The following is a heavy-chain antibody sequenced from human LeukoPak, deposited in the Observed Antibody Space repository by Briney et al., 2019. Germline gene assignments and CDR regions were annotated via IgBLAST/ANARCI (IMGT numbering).Heavy chain of an antibody. D-gene: IGHD2-8*02. CDR2: LYSSGNT. CDR1: GGSISGYY. Sequence: SETLSLTCIVSGGSISGYYWSWLRQPPGKGLEYIGFLYSSGNTNYNPSLKSRVTMSVDTSKNQFSLKLNSVTAADTAVYYCARHRAGGYCAVGDCFVHTFWGQGTLVTVSS. J-gene: IGHJ4*02. V-gene: IGHV4-59*01. CDR3: ARHRAGGYCAVGDCFVHTF.